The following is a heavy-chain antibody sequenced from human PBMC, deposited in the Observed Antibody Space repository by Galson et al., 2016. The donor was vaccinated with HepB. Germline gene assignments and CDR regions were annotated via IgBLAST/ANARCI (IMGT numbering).Heavy chain of an antibody. Sequence: SLRLSCAASGLTVSSNYMSWVRQAPGKGLEWVSVIYSGGGTYYADSVQGRFTISRDNSRNTLYLQMGSLRVEDTGIYYCAREEPTPGTGAFDYWGQGTLVTVSS. CDR1: GLTVSSNY. CDR2: IYSGGGT. D-gene: IGHD1-14*01. CDR3: AREEPTPGTGAFDY. J-gene: IGHJ4*02. V-gene: IGHV3-53*01.